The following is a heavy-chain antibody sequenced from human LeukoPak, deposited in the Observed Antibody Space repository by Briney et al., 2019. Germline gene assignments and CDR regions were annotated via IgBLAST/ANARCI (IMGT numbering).Heavy chain of an antibody. V-gene: IGHV3-74*01. Sequence: GGSLRLSCVASANYWMHWVRQAPGKGLVWVSHINSDGSWTSYADSVKGRFTISKDNAKNTVYLQMNSLRAKDTAVYYCVSFYETYWGRGTLVTVSS. CDR3: VSFYETY. D-gene: IGHD2/OR15-2a*01. J-gene: IGHJ4*02. CDR1: ANYW. CDR2: INSDGSWT.